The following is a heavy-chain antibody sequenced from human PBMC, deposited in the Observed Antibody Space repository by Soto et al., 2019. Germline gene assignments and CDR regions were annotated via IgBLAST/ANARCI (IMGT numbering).Heavy chain of an antibody. CDR2: IYHSGST. CDR3: ARERPDGARLDP. D-gene: IGHD6-6*01. V-gene: IGHV4-30-2*05. J-gene: IGHJ5*02. CDR1: GGSISSSGYY. Sequence: SETLSLTCTVSGGSISSSGYYWSWIRQPPGKGLEWIGTIYHSGSTYYNPSLKSRVAISVDTSKNQFSLKLSSVTAADTAVYYCARERPDGARLDPWGQGTLVTVS.